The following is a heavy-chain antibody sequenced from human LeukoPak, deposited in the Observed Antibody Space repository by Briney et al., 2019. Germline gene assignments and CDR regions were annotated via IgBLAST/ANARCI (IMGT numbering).Heavy chain of an antibody. J-gene: IGHJ4*02. V-gene: IGHV1-18*04. Sequence: ASVKVSCKASGYTFTNYYIHWVRQAPGQGLEWMGWISAYNGNTNYAQKLQGRVTMTTDTSTSTAYMELRSLRSDDTAVYYCARDVLWFGELSIDYWGQGTLVTVSS. CDR2: ISAYNGNT. CDR3: ARDVLWFGELSIDY. D-gene: IGHD3-10*01. CDR1: GYTFTNYY.